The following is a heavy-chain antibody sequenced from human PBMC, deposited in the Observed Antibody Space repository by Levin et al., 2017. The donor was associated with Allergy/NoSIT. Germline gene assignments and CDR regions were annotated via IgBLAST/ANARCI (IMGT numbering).Heavy chain of an antibody. CDR2: IYYSGST. V-gene: IGHV4-39*01. J-gene: IGHJ6*03. CDR1: GGSISSSRYY. D-gene: IGHD3-10*01. CDR3: AKSSEYYYYYMDV. Sequence: SETLSLTCSVSGGSISSSRYYWGWIRQPPGKGLEWIGSIYYSGSTYYNPSLKSRVTISVDTSKNQFSLKLSSVTAADTAVYFCAKSSEYYYYYMDVWGKGTTVTVSS.